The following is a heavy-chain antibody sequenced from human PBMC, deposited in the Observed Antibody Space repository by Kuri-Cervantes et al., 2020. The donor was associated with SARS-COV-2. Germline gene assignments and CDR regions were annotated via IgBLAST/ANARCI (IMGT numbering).Heavy chain of an antibody. CDR1: GYTFTSYY. J-gene: IGHJ6*02. CDR2: IIPIFGTA. V-gene: IGHV1-69*13. Sequence: SVKVSCKASGYTFTSYYMHWVRQAPGQGLEWMGGIIPIFGTANYAQKFQGRVTITADESTSTAYMELSSLRSEDTAVYYCARAYTMIPYYYYGMDVWGQGSTVTVSS. D-gene: IGHD3-22*01. CDR3: ARAYTMIPYYYYGMDV.